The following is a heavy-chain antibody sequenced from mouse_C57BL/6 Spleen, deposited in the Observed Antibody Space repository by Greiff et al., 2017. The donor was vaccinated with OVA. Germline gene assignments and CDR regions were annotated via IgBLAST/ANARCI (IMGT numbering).Heavy chain of an antibody. CDR2: ILPGGGST. J-gene: IGHJ1*03. D-gene: IGHD4-1*01. V-gene: IGHV1-9*01. CDR1: GYTFTGYW. CDR3: ARRELGRRLDWYFDV. Sequence: QVQLKQSGAELMMPGASVKLSCKATGYTFTGYWIEWVKQRPGHGLEWIGEILPGGGSTNYNEKFKGKATFTADTSSNTAYMQLSSLTTEDSAIYYCARRELGRRLDWYFDVWGTGTTVTVSS.